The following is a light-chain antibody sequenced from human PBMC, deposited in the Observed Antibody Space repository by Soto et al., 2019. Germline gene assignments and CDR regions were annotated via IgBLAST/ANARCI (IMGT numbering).Light chain of an antibody. J-gene: IGKJ1*01. Sequence: VFTQSPATLSWSPGGRATLSCRSSQSVSSYLAWYQQKPGQAPRLLIYDASNMATGIPARFSGSGSGTDFTLTISSLEPEDFAVYYCQQRSNWPTWTFGQGTKVDIK. CDR2: DAS. CDR3: QQRSNWPTWT. CDR1: QSVSSY. V-gene: IGKV3-11*01.